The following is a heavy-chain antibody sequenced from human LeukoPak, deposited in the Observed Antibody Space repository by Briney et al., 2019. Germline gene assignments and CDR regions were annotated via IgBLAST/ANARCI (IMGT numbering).Heavy chain of an antibody. CDR1: GFTFSSYW. D-gene: IGHD3-22*01. J-gene: IGHJ4*02. CDR3: AREGSYYDSSGYYSSFDY. Sequence: GGSLRLSCAASGFTFSSYWMSWVRQAPGKGLEWVANIKQDGSEKYYVDSVKGRFTISRDNAKNSLYLQMNSLRAEDTAVYYCAREGSYYDSSGYYSSFDYWGQGILVTVSS. CDR2: IKQDGSEK. V-gene: IGHV3-7*01.